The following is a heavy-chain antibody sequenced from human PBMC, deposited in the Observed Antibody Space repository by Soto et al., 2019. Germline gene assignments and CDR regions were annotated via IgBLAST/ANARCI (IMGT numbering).Heavy chain of an antibody. D-gene: IGHD1-7*01. CDR3: AYARTRLYYFDY. CDR2: INHSGST. V-gene: IGHV4-34*01. CDR1: GGSFSGYY. Sequence: NPSETLSLTCAVYGGSFSGYYWSWIRQPPGKGLEWIGEINHSGSTNYNPSLKSRVTISVDTSKNQFSLKLSSVTAADTAVYYCAYARTRLYYFDYWGQGTLVTVS. J-gene: IGHJ4*02.